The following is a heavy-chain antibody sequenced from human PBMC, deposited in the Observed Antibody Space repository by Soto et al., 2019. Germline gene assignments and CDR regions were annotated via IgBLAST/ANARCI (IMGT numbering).Heavy chain of an antibody. CDR3: ARVGGRRPDY. D-gene: IGHD1-26*01. CDR2: IIPILGIA. J-gene: IGHJ4*02. V-gene: IGHV1-69*02. CDR1: GGTFSSYT. Sequence: QVQLVQSGAEVKKPGSSVKVSCKASGGTFSSYTISWVRQAPGQGLEWMGRIIPILGIANYAQKFQGRVTITAYKSTSTAYMELSSLSSEDTAVYYCARVGGRRPDYWGQGTLVTVSS.